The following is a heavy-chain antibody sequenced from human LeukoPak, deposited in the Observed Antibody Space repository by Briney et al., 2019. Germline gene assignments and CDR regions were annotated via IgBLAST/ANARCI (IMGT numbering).Heavy chain of an antibody. CDR1: GFTFSTYN. Sequence: GGSLRLSCAASGFTFSTYNMYWVRQAPGKGLEYVSAISSNGHNTYYANSVKGRFTISRDNSKNTLYLQMGSLRVEDTAVYFCARDLQPGITETAMALACDYWGQGTLVTVSS. D-gene: IGHD1-7*01. V-gene: IGHV3-64*01. J-gene: IGHJ4*02. CDR2: ISSNGHNT. CDR3: ARDLQPGITETAMALACDY.